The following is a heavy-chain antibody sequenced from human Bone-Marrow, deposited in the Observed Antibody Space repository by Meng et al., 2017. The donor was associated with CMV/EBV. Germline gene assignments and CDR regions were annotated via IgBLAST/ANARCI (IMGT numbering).Heavy chain of an antibody. V-gene: IGHV3-21*01. CDR2: ISSSSSYI. Sequence: GESLKISCAASGFTFSSYSMNWVRQAPGKGLEWVSAISSSSSYIYYADSVKGRFTISRDNAKNSLYLQMNSLRAEDTAVYYCATVADFWSGYLSQIPTYGMDVLGQGTTVTVSS. CDR1: GFTFSSYS. D-gene: IGHD3-3*01. J-gene: IGHJ6*02. CDR3: ATVADFWSGYLSQIPTYGMDV.